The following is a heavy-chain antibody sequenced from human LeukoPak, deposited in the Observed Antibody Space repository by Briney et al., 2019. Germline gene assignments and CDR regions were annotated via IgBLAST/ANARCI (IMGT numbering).Heavy chain of an antibody. D-gene: IGHD6-13*01. CDR3: ARPNVSSSWYYFDY. Sequence: SETLSLTCTVSGGSISSYYWSWIRQPAGKGLEWIGRIYTSGSTNYNPSLKSRVTMSVDTSKNQFSLKLSSVTAADTAVYYCARPNVSSSWYYFDYWGQGTLVTVSS. J-gene: IGHJ4*02. CDR1: GGSISSYY. CDR2: IYTSGST. V-gene: IGHV4-4*07.